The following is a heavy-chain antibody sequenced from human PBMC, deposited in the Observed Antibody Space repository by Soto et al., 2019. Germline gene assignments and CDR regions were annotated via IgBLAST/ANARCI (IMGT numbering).Heavy chain of an antibody. V-gene: IGHV3-30*18. Sequence: PGGSLRLSCAASGFTVSSYGMHWVRQAPGKGLEWVAVISYDGSNKYYADSVKGRFTISRDNSKNTLYLQMNSLRAEDTAVYYCAKDRRAPGYYYYMDVWGKGTTVTVSS. D-gene: IGHD3-10*01. CDR2: ISYDGSNK. CDR3: AKDRRAPGYYYYMDV. CDR1: GFTVSSYG. J-gene: IGHJ6*03.